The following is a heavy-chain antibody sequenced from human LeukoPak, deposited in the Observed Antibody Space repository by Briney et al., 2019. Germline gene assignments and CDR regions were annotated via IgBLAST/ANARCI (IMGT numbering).Heavy chain of an antibody. CDR3: ARVMVRGVIKDY. D-gene: IGHD3-10*01. CDR2: ISYDGSNK. V-gene: IGHV3-30*01. Sequence: TGGSLRLSCAASGFTFSSYAMHWVRQAPGKGLEWVAVISYDGSNKYYADSVKGRFTISRDNYKNTLYLQMNSLRAEDTAVYYCARVMVRGVIKDYWGQGTLVTVSS. CDR1: GFTFSSYA. J-gene: IGHJ4*02.